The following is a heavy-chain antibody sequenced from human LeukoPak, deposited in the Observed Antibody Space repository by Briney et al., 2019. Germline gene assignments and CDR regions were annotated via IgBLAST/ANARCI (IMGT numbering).Heavy chain of an antibody. J-gene: IGHJ3*02. V-gene: IGHV3-30-3*01. CDR3: ARDGRGYSAWDDAFDI. CDR2: ISYDGSNK. Sequence: GRSLRLSCAASGFTFSSYAMHWVRQAPGKGLEWVAVISYDGSNKYYADSVKGRFTISRDNSKNTLYLQMYSLRAEDTAVYYCARDGRGYSAWDDAFDIWGQGTMVTVSS. D-gene: IGHD5-18*01. CDR1: GFTFSSYA.